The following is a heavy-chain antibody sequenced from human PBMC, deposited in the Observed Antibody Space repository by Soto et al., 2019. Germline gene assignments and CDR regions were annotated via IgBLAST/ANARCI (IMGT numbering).Heavy chain of an antibody. D-gene: IGHD1-26*01. Sequence: EVQLLESGGGLVQPGGSLRLSCAASGFTFSSYAMSWVRQAPGKGLEWVSAISGSGGSTYYADSVKGRFTISRDNSKNTLYLQMNSLRAEDTAVYYCARTGGIVGAPDGKGFLDYWGQGTLVTVSS. CDR3: ARTGGIVGAPDGKGFLDY. J-gene: IGHJ4*02. V-gene: IGHV3-23*01. CDR2: ISGSGGST. CDR1: GFTFSSYA.